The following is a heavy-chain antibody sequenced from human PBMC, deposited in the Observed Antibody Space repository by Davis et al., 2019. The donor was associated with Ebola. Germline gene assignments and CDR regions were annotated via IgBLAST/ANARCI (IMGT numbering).Heavy chain of an antibody. V-gene: IGHV3-30*18. CDR3: AKGSSGWDWD. J-gene: IGHJ4*02. D-gene: IGHD6-19*01. CDR2: ISYDGSNK. Sequence: PGGSLRLSCAASGFTFSSYGMHWVSQAPGKGLEWVAVISYDGSNKYYADSVKGRFTISRDNSKNTLYLQMNSLRAEDTAVYYCAKGSSGWDWDWGQGTLVTVSS. CDR1: GFTFSSYG.